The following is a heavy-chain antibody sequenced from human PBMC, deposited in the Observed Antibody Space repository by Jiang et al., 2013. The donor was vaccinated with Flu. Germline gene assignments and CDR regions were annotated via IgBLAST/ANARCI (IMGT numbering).Heavy chain of an antibody. V-gene: IGHV3-30-3*01. CDR2: ISYDGSNK. D-gene: IGHD2-15*01. CDR3: ARVSPYCSGGSCYDY. J-gene: IGHJ4*02. Sequence: VQLVESGGGVVQPGRSLRLSCAASGFTFSSYAMHWVRQAPGKGLEWVAVISYDGSNKYYADSVKGRFTISRDNSKNTLYLQMNSLRAEDTAVYYCARVSPYCSGGSCYDYWGQGTLVTVSS. CDR1: GFTFSSYA.